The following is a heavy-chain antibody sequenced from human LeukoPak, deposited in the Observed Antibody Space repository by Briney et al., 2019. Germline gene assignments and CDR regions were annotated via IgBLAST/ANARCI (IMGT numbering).Heavy chain of an antibody. CDR3: AKDYCSSTSCPQKD. CDR1: GLTFSGYD. J-gene: IGHJ4*02. Sequence: GGSLRLSCAASGLTFSGYDMHWVRQAPGKGLEWVALIWYDGSNKYYADSVKGRLTISRDNSKNTLYLQMNSLRAEDTAIYYCAKDYCSSTSCPQKDWGQGTLVTVSS. V-gene: IGHV3-33*06. CDR2: IWYDGSNK. D-gene: IGHD2-2*01.